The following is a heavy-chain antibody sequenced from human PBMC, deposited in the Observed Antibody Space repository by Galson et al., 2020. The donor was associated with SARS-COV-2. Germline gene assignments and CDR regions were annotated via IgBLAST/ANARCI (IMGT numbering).Heavy chain of an antibody. J-gene: IGHJ6*03. CDR2: ISHSGST. V-gene: IGHV4-34*01. CDR3: ARGGSRPIMAFDYSYFYLDV. Sequence: SETLSLTCAVYGGSFSDYSWTWVRQPPGKGLEWIGEISHSGSTNYSPSLKSRVFMSVDTSKNLFSLKLRSVTAADTAVYYCARGGSRPIMAFDYSYFYLDVWGKGTTVTVSS. D-gene: IGHD3-10*01. CDR1: GGSFSDYS.